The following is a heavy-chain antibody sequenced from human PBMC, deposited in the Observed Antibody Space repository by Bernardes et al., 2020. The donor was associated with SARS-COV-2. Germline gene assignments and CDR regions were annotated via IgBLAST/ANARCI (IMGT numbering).Heavy chain of an antibody. J-gene: IGHJ4*02. CDR3: ARDQKWLQFRIFDY. D-gene: IGHD5-12*01. V-gene: IGHV1-18*01. Sequence: ASVKVSCKASGYTFPNYGISWVRQAPGQGLEWMGWISAYNGNAKYAQKFQGRVTMTTDTSTSTAYLEVRSLKSDDTAMYYCARDQKWLQFRIFDYWGQGTLVTVSS. CDR1: GYTFPNYG. CDR2: ISAYNGNA.